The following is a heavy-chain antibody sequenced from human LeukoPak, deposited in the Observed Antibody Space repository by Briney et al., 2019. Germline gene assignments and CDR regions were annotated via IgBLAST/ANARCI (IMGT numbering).Heavy chain of an antibody. J-gene: IGHJ6*03. V-gene: IGHV3-30*03. CDR1: GFTFSSYG. Sequence: PGGSLRLSCAASGFTFSSYGMSWVRQAPGKGLEWVAVISYDGSNKYYADSVKGRFTISRDNSKNTLYLQMNSLRAEDTAVYYCARDQGFGVVIHYYMDVWGKGTTVTVSS. CDR3: ARDQGFGVVIHYYMDV. D-gene: IGHD3-3*01. CDR2: ISYDGSNK.